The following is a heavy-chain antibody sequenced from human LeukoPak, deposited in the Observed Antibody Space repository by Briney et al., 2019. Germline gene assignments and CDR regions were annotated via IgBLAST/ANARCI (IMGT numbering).Heavy chain of an antibody. J-gene: IGHJ5*02. V-gene: IGHV4-34*01. CDR1: GESFSGYY. D-gene: IGHD3-3*01. CDR2: INHSGST. CDR3: ARGYPYYDFWSGYYAHNWFDP. Sequence: SETLSLTCAVYGESFSGYYWSWIRQPPGKGLEWIGEINHSGSTNYNPSLKSRVTMSVDTSKNQFSLKLSSVTAADAAVYYCARGYPYYDFWSGYYAHNWFDPWGQGTLVTASS.